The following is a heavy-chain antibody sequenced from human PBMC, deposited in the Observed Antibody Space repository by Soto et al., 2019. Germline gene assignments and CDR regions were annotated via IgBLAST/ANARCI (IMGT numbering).Heavy chain of an antibody. CDR1: GGSISSSSYY. CDR3: ARHAGSTDAFDS. Sequence: QLQLQESGPGLVKPSETLSLTCTVSGGSISSSSYYWGWIRQPPGKGLEWIGSIYYSGSTYYNPSLKSRVTISVDTSKNQFSLKLSSVTAADTAVYDGARHAGSTDAFDSWGQGTMVTVSS. CDR2: IYYSGST. D-gene: IGHD2-15*01. J-gene: IGHJ3*02. V-gene: IGHV4-39*01.